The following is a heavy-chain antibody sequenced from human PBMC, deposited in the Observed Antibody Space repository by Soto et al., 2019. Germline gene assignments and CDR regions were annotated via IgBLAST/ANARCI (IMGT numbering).Heavy chain of an antibody. CDR1: GFTFSFYA. J-gene: IGHJ6*02. Sequence: GSLRLSCATSGFTFSFYAMSWVRPAPGKGLEWVSTISTSGSSTYYADAVKGRFTISRDNSKNTLYLQMNSLRAEDTAVYYCAKVGFSGSSTYYYYYGMDVWGQGTTVTVSS. CDR2: ISTSGSST. CDR3: AKVGFSGSSTYYYYYGMDV. V-gene: IGHV3-23*01. D-gene: IGHD1-26*01.